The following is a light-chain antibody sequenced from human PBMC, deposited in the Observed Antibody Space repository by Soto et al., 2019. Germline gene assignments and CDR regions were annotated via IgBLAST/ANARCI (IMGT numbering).Light chain of an antibody. CDR1: QGISSY. CDR2: ATS. V-gene: IGKV1-9*01. J-gene: IGKJ4*01. Sequence: IQLTQSPSSLSASVGDRVTITCRASQGISSYLAWYQQKPGKAPKLLIYATSTLQSGVPSRFSGSGSGTDFTLTISALQPEDFATYYCQRLSTYPTFGGGTK. CDR3: QRLSTYPT.